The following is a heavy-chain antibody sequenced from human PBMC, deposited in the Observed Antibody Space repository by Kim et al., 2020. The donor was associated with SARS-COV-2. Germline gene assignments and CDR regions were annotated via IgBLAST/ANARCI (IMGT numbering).Heavy chain of an antibody. Sequence: NPSLKSRVTISVEESKKHFSLKLSSGTAADTAVYYCARVFYYDGSGYFDYWGQETLVTVSS. J-gene: IGHJ4*02. CDR3: ARVFYYDGSGYFDY. V-gene: IGHV4-4*02. D-gene: IGHD3-22*01.